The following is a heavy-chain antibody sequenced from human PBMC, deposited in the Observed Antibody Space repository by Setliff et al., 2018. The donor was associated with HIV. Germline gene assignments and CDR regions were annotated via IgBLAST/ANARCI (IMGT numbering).Heavy chain of an antibody. Sequence: PSETLSLTCAVYGGSVSGHYWGWFRQPPGKGLEWIGSIHHSGTAYDNPSLKSRVTISVDPSKNQILLRLSSVTAADTAVYYCARLSGGMVPNYWGQGTLVTVSS. CDR3: ARLSGGMVPNY. V-gene: IGHV4-34*01. CDR1: GGSVSGHY. D-gene: IGHD3-10*01. J-gene: IGHJ4*02. CDR2: IHHSGTA.